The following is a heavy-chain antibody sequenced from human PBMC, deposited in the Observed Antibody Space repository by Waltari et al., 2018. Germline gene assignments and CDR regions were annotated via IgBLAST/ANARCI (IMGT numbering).Heavy chain of an antibody. V-gene: IGHV4-39*07. CDR3: ARTYYDCWSGYPNWFDP. CDR2: IYYSVST. CDR1: GGSISSSSYY. D-gene: IGHD3-3*01. J-gene: IGHJ5*02. Sequence: QLQLQESGPGLVKPSETLSLTCTVSGGSISSSSYYWGWIRQPPGKGLEWIGSIYYSVSTYYNPSLKSRVNIAVDTSKNQFCLKLSSVTAADTAVYYCARTYYDCWSGYPNWFDPWGQGTLVTVSS.